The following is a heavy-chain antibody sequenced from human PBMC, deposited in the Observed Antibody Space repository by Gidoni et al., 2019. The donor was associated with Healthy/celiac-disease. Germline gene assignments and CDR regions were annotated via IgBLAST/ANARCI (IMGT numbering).Heavy chain of an antibody. V-gene: IGHV3-48*02. J-gene: IGHJ4*02. D-gene: IGHD6-13*01. CDR3: ARYSSSSLRKGDFDY. CDR2: ISSSSSTI. Sequence: EVQLVESGGGLVQPGGSLRLSCAASGFPFSSYSMNWVRQAPGKGLEWVSYISSSSSTIYYADSVKGRFTISRDNAKNSLYLQMNSLRDEDTAVYYCARYSSSSLRKGDFDYWGQGTLVTVSS. CDR1: GFPFSSYS.